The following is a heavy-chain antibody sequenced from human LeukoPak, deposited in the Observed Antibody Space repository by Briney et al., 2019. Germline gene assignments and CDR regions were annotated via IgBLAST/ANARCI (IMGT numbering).Heavy chain of an antibody. Sequence: ASVKVSCKASGYTFTNYGISWVRQAPGQGLEWMGWISAYNGNTNYAQKLQGRVTMTTDTSTSTAYMELRSLRSDDTAVYYCARASIVGATFGAFDIWGQGTMVTVSS. J-gene: IGHJ3*02. CDR2: ISAYNGNT. CDR1: GYTFTNYG. V-gene: IGHV1-18*01. CDR3: ARASIVGATFGAFDI. D-gene: IGHD1-26*01.